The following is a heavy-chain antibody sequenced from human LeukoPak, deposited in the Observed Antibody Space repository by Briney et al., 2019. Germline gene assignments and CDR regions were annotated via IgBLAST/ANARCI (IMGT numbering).Heavy chain of an antibody. Sequence: GGSLRLSCAASGFIFSSYAMSWVRQAPGKGLEWISGISGSGGSTYYADSVKGRFSISRDNSKNMVFLQMNSLRAEDTAVYYCAKDYYDFWSAIDYWGQGTLVTVSS. CDR1: GFIFSSYA. CDR2: ISGSGGST. V-gene: IGHV3-23*01. D-gene: IGHD3-3*01. CDR3: AKDYYDFWSAIDY. J-gene: IGHJ4*02.